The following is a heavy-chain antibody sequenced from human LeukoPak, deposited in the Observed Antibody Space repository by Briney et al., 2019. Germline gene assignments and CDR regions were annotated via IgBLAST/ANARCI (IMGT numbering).Heavy chain of an antibody. CDR1: GDSVSSGDFY. V-gene: IGHV4-39*07. J-gene: IGHJ4*02. CDR3: ARELAYCGGDCYVYFDY. Sequence: SETLSLTCTVSGDSVSSGDFYWAWIRQPPGKALEWIGSVYYAGSTYYNPSLTRRVFISVDTSRNHFSLNLKSVTAADTAIYYCARELAYCGGDCYVYFDYWGQGTLVPVSS. CDR2: VYYAGST. D-gene: IGHD2-21*02.